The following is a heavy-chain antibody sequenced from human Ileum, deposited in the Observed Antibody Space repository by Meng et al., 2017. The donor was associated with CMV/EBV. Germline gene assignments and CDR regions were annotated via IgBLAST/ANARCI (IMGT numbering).Heavy chain of an antibody. D-gene: IGHD3-10*01. Sequence: FTGYYIHWVRQAPGQGLEWMGWINPNSGGASYALTFQDRVMMTRDTSIGAAYMELRRLSSNDTAVYYCARDRIPVGVPLPKDAFDLWGQGTMVTVSS. CDR3: ARDRIPVGVPLPKDAFDL. CDR2: INPNSGGA. J-gene: IGHJ3*01. CDR1: FTGYY. V-gene: IGHV1-2*02.